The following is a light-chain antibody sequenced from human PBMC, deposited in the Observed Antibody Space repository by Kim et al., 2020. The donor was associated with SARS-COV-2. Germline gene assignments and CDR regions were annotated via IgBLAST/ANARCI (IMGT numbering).Light chain of an antibody. Sequence: ASVGDRVSITCQASQDVFKRINWYQQKPGKAPNLLIFGASYLESGVPSRFSGSGFGTHFTLTISSLQPEDAATYYCQQYVNNLLTFGQGTRLEIK. CDR1: QDVFKR. V-gene: IGKV1-33*01. CDR3: QQYVNNLLT. J-gene: IGKJ5*01. CDR2: GAS.